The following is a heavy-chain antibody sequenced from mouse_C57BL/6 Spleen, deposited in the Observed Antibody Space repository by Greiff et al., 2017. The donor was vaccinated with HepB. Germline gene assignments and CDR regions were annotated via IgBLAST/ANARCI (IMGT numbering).Heavy chain of an antibody. CDR2: IDPSDSYT. V-gene: IGHV1-69*01. CDR1: GYTFTSYW. Sequence: VQLQQSGAELVMPGASVKLSCKASGYTFTSYWMHWVKQRPGQGLEWIGEIDPSDSYTNYNQKFKGKSTLTVDKSSSTAYMQLSSLTSEDSAVYYCARSLYDGYSFAYWGQGTLVTVSA. CDR3: ARSLYDGYSFAY. J-gene: IGHJ3*01. D-gene: IGHD2-3*01.